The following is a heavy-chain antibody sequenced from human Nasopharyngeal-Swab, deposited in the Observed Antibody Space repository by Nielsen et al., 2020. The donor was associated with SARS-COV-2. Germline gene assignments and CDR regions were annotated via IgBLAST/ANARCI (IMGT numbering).Heavy chain of an antibody. D-gene: IGHD3-3*01. Sequence: GESLKISCAASGFTFDDYGMSWVRQAPGKGLEWVSGINWNGGSTGYADSVKGRFTISRDNAKNSLYLQMNSLSAEDTALYYCARDGRITIFGVVTADYYGMDVWGQGTTVTVSS. V-gene: IGHV3-20*04. CDR3: ARDGRITIFGVVTADYYGMDV. J-gene: IGHJ6*02. CDR2: INWNGGST. CDR1: GFTFDDYG.